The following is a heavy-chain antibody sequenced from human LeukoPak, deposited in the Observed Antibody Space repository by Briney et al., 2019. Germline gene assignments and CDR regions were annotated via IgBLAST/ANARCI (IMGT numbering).Heavy chain of an antibody. CDR1: GGPFSRYY. V-gene: IGHV4-34*01. CDR3: ARAKYQLPKYFMDV. D-gene: IGHD2-2*01. CDR2: INHSGST. Sequence: ETLSLTCAVSGGPFSRYYWSWIRRPPGKGLEWIAEINHSGSTNYNPSLKSRVTISGDTPKHQFSLKLSSVPAAHTAVYYCARAKYQLPKYFMDVWGKGTTVTASS. J-gene: IGHJ6*03.